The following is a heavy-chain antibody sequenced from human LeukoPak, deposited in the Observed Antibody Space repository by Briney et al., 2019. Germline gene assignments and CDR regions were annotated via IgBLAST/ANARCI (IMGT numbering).Heavy chain of an antibody. CDR2: IIPIFGTA. CDR1: GGTSSSYA. D-gene: IGHD6-19*01. V-gene: IGHV1-69*13. J-gene: IGHJ4*02. CDR3: ARDEGGSGWSRGGFDY. Sequence: ASVKVSCKASGGTSSSYAISWVRQAPGQGLEWMGGIIPIFGTANYAQKFQGRVTITADESTSTAYMELSSLRSEDTAVYYCARDEGGSGWSRGGFDYWGQGTLVTVSS.